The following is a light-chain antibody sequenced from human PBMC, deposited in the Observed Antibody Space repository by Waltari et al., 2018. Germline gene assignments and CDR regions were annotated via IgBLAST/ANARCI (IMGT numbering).Light chain of an antibody. CDR1: QNIGRY. CDR2: EAS. V-gene: IGKV3-20*01. J-gene: IGKJ1*01. CDR3: QNHERLPAT. Sequence: EIMLTQSPGTLSLSPGERATLSCRASQNIGRYLVWYQQKPGQAPRHLIYEASRRATGIPDRFSGSGSGTDFSLTISRLEPEDFAVYYCQNHERLPATFGQGTKVEIK.